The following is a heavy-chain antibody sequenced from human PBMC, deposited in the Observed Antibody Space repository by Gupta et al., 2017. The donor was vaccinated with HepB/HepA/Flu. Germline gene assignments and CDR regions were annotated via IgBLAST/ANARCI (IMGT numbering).Heavy chain of an antibody. D-gene: IGHD3-22*01. CDR3: EMYYNNSVFSRAFDY. V-gene: IGHV1-69*01. Sequence: IPIFNTTEYAQKFQGRVTITADESMATAFMELSSLRSDDTAIYYCEMYYNNSVFSRAFDYWGQGTMVTVSS. J-gene: IGHJ4*02. CDR2: IPIFNTT.